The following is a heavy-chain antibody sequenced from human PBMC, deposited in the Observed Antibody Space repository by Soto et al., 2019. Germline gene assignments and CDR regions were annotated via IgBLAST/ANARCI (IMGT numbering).Heavy chain of an antibody. CDR1: GFIFSSYW. Sequence: GGSLRLSCAASGFIFSSYWMHWVRQAPGKGLVWVSRINSDGSSTYYVDPVKGRFAISRDNARNTLYLQMNSLRAEDTAVYYCARDPAPAGWYDYWGQGTLVTVSS. J-gene: IGHJ4*02. V-gene: IGHV3-74*01. CDR2: INSDGSST. CDR3: ARDPAPAGWYDY. D-gene: IGHD6-19*01.